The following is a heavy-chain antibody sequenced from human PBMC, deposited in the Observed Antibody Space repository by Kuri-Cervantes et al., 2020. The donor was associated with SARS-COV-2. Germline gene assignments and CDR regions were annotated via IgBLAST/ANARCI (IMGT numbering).Heavy chain of an antibody. V-gene: IGHV4-34*01. J-gene: IGHJ3*02. CDR2: INHSGST. D-gene: IGHD2-8*02. CDR1: GGSFSGYY. CDR3: ARGEGIVLVVYALAFDI. Sequence: SETLSLTCAVYGGSFSGYYWSWIRQPPGKGLEWMGEINHSGSTNYNPSLKSRVTISVDTSKNQFSLKLSSVTAADTAVYYCARGEGIVLVVYALAFDIWGQGTMVTVSS.